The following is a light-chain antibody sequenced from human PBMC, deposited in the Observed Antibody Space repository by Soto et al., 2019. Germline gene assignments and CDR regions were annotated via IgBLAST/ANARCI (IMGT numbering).Light chain of an antibody. J-gene: IGLJ1*01. CDR2: SDD. CDR3: AAWEASLSGHI. V-gene: IGLV1-47*02. Sequence: QSVLTQSPSASGPPGQRVTISCYGSSSNIGGCPVYWYQQLPGMAPKLLINSDDQRPSGVPDRFSASTSGTSASLAIRGLRSEDEAEYYCAAWEASLSGHIVGAGTKVTVL. CDR1: SSNIGGCP.